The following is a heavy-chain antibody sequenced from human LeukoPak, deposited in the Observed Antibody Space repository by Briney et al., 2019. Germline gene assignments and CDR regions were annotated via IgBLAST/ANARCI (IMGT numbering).Heavy chain of an antibody. J-gene: IGHJ6*03. CDR3: ARYGSGSYYSGDYYYYMDV. Sequence: GGSLRLSCAASGFTFSTYSMSWVRQAPGKGLEWVSSITTSSSYIYYADSVKGRFTISRDNAKNSLYLQMNSLRAEDTAVYYCARYGSGSYYSGDYYYYMDVWGKGTTVTVSS. CDR2: ITTSSSYI. D-gene: IGHD3-10*01. CDR1: GFTFSTYS. V-gene: IGHV3-21*01.